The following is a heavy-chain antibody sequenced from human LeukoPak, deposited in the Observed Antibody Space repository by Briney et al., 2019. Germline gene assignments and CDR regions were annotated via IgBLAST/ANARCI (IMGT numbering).Heavy chain of an antibody. D-gene: IGHD1-26*01. V-gene: IGHV5-51*01. Sequence: GESLKISCKGSGYTFSSNWIGWVRQMPGKGLEWMGIIYPGDSDTRYSPSFQGQVTISADKSSSTAYLQWSSLKASDTAMYYCARHRVGIYSRNHAFDIWGQGTMVTVFS. CDR2: IYPGDSDT. J-gene: IGHJ3*02. CDR1: GYTFSSNW. CDR3: ARHRVGIYSRNHAFDI.